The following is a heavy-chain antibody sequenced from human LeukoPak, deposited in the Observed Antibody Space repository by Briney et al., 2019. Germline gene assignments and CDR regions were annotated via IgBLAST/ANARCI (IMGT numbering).Heavy chain of an antibody. CDR1: GSTFTSYY. J-gene: IGHJ4*02. CDR2: INARGGST. CDR3: ARVGATLNGFDY. D-gene: IGHD1-26*01. V-gene: IGHV1-46*01. Sequence: ASVKVSCKASGSTFTSYYMQWVRQAPGQGLEWMGTINARGGSTSYAQKFQGRVTMTRDTSTNTVYMDLSSLTSEDTAVYYCARVGATLNGFDYWGQGTLVTVSS.